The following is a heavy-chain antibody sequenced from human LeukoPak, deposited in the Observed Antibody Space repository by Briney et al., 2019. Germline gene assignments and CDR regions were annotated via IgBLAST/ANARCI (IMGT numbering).Heavy chain of an antibody. CDR3: ARVSPSYYYGMDV. J-gene: IGHJ6*02. CDR2: IYYSGST. CDR1: GGSISGYY. V-gene: IGHV4-59*01. Sequence: SETLSLTCTVSGGSISGYYWTWIRQPPGKGLEWVGYIYYSGSTNYNPSLKSRVTISVDTSKNQFSLKLSSVTAADTAVYYCARVSPSYYYGMDVWGQGTTVTVSS.